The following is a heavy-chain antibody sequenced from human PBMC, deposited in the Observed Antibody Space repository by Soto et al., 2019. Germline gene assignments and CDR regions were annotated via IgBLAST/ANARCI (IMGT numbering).Heavy chain of an antibody. CDR2: IIPIFGTA. V-gene: IGHV1-69*01. CDR3: ARRVSLYDILTGFNWFDP. J-gene: IGHJ5*02. D-gene: IGHD3-9*01. Sequence: VKVSCKASGGTFSSYAISWVRQAPGQGLEWMGGIIPIFGTANYAQKFQGRVTITADESTSTAYMELSSLRSEDTAVYYCARRVSLYDILTGFNWFDPWGQGTLVTVSS. CDR1: GGTFSSYA.